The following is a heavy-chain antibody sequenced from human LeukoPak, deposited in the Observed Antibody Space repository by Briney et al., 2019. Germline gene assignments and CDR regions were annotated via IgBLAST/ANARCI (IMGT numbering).Heavy chain of an antibody. CDR3: ARVRGDGYNHNFDY. CDR1: GFTFSSYA. V-gene: IGHV3-66*01. Sequence: GGSLRLSCAASGFTFSSYAMSWVRQAPGKGLEWVSVIYSGGSTYYADSVKGRFTISRDNSKNTLYLQMNSLRAEDTAVYYCARVRGDGYNHNFDYWGQGTLVTVSS. CDR2: IYSGGST. D-gene: IGHD5-24*01. J-gene: IGHJ4*02.